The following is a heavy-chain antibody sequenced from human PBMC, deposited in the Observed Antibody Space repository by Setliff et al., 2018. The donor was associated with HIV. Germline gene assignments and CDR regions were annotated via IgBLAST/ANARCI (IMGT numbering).Heavy chain of an antibody. J-gene: IGHJ4*02. D-gene: IGHD6-13*01. CDR3: ARGRGSSSSWPIDY. CDR1: GFTFSSYA. V-gene: IGHV4-31*02. CDR2: IYNTGST. Sequence: LRLSCAASGFTFSSYAMTWIRQHPGKGLEWIGYIYNTGSTYHSPSLESRVTISIDTSKNQFSLKLSSVTAADTAVYFCARGRGSSSSWPIDYWGQGTLVTVSS.